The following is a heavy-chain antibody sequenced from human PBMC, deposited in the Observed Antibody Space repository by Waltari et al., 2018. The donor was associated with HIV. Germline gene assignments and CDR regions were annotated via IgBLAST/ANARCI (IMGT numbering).Heavy chain of an antibody. V-gene: IGHV4-4*02. J-gene: IGHJ4*02. CDR3: ARVQYCGGDCYSVDY. Sequence: QVQLQESGPGLVKPSGTLSLTCAVSGVSISSSNWWSWVRQPPGKGLEWIGEIYHSGSTNDNPSLKSRVTISVDKSKNQFSLKLSSVTAADTAVYYCARVQYCGGDCYSVDYWGQGTLVTVAS. D-gene: IGHD2-21*02. CDR1: GVSISSSNW. CDR2: IYHSGST.